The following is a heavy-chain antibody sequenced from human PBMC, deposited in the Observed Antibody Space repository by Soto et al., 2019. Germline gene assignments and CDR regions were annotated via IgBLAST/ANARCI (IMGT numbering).Heavy chain of an antibody. J-gene: IGHJ1*01. V-gene: IGHV4-59*01. CDR3: ARDLYGRSGISFQH. CDR2: IYYSGST. Sequence: SETLSLTCTVSGGSISSYYWSWIRQPPGKGLEWIGYIYYSGSTNYNPSLKSRATISVDTSKNQFSLKLSSVTAADTAVYYCARDLYGRSGISFQHWGQGTLVTVSS. D-gene: IGHD2-15*01. CDR1: GGSISSYY.